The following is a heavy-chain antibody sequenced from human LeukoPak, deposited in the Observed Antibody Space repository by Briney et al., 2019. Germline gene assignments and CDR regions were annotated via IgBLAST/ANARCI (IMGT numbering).Heavy chain of an antibody. Sequence: GGSLRLSCAASGFTVSSNYMTWDRRAPGKGLEWVSGTYSGGDTYYADSVKGRFTISRDNSKNTLSLQMDSLRAEDTAVYYCTRDLFDWGQGTLVTVSS. V-gene: IGHV3-53*01. J-gene: IGHJ4*02. CDR3: TRDLFD. CDR2: TYSGGDT. D-gene: IGHD2-21*01. CDR1: GFTVSSNY.